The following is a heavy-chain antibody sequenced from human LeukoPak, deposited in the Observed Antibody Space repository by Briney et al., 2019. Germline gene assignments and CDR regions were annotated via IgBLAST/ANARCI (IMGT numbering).Heavy chain of an antibody. J-gene: IGHJ4*02. CDR1: VGFLSGYY. CDR3: ARGRKSSIAAGFDY. CDR2: INHSGST. Sequence: SETLSLTCAVYVGFLSGYYWSWIRQPPGKGLEWIGQINHSGSTNYNPSLKCRVTISVHPSKTQFSLKLSSVTAADTVVYYCARGRKSSIAAGFDYWGQGTLVTVSS. D-gene: IGHD6-6*01. V-gene: IGHV4-34*01.